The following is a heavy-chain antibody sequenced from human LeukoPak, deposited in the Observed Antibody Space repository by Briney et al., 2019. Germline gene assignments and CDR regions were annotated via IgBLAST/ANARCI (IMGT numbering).Heavy chain of an antibody. Sequence: GRSLRLSCAASGFTVSSNYMSWVRQAPGKGLEWVSVIYSGGSTYYADSVKGRFTISRDNSKNTLYLQMNSLRAEDTAVYYCARGYGYYDSSGYQYTAPFDYWGQGTLVTVSS. D-gene: IGHD3-22*01. J-gene: IGHJ4*02. CDR2: IYSGGST. V-gene: IGHV3-53*01. CDR3: ARGYGYYDSSGYQYTAPFDY. CDR1: GFTVSSNY.